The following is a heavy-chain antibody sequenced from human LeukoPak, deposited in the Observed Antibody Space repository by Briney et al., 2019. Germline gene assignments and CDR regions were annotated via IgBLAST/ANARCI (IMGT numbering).Heavy chain of an antibody. J-gene: IGHJ2*01. Sequence: GGSLRLSCAVSGFTFDDYAMNWVRQAPGKGLEWVSSISSSSSYIYYADSVKGRFTISRDNAKNSLYLQMNSLRAEDTAVFYCARDGLATATLHRNFDLWGRGALVTVSS. CDR3: ARDGLATATLHRNFDL. V-gene: IGHV3-21*01. D-gene: IGHD1-26*01. CDR2: ISSSSSYI. CDR1: GFTFDDYA.